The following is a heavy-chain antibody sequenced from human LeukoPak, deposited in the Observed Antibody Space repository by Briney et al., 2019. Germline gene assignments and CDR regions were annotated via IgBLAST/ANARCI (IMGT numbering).Heavy chain of an antibody. V-gene: IGHV4-30-4*02. D-gene: IGHD3-10*01. J-gene: IGHJ3*02. CDR1: GGSISSGDYY. CDR3: ARSDYSGSGTYTEFDAFDI. CDR2: IYYSGST. Sequence: PXETLSLTCTVSGGSISSGDYYWSWIRQPPGKGLEWVGYIYYSGSTYYNPSLKSRVTISMDTSKNQFSLKLRSVTAADSAVYYCARSDYSGSGTYTEFDAFDIWGQGPMVTVSS.